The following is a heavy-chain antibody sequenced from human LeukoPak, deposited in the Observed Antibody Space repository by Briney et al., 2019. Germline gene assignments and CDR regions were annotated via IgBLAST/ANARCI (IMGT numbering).Heavy chain of an antibody. D-gene: IGHD3-10*01. V-gene: IGHV3-48*03. Sequence: GRSLRLSCAASGFTFSGYEMNWVRQAPGKGLEWVSYISSSGSTVYYADSVKGRFSISRDNAKNSLYLQMNSLRAEDTAVYYCARGGPWFDPWGQGTLVTVSS. CDR2: ISSSGSTV. J-gene: IGHJ5*02. CDR1: GFTFSGYE. CDR3: ARGGPWFDP.